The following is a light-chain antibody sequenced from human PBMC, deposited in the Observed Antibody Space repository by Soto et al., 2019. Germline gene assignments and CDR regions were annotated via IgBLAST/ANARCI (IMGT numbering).Light chain of an antibody. CDR2: GNS. V-gene: IGLV1-40*01. CDR1: SSNIGAGYD. Sequence: QSVLPQPPSVSGAPGQRVTISCTGSSSNIGAGYDVHWYQQLPGTAPKLLIYGNSNRPSGVPDRFSGSKSGTSASLAITGLQAEDEADYYCQSYDSSLSGWGFGGGTKRTVL. CDR3: QSYDSSLSGWG. J-gene: IGLJ3*02.